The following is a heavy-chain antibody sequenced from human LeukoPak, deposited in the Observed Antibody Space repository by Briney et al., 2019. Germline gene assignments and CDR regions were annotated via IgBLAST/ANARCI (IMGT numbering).Heavy chain of an antibody. J-gene: IGHJ3*02. V-gene: IGHV4-34*01. Sequence: PSETLSLTCAVYGGSFSGYYWSWIRQPPGKGLEWIGEINHSGSTNYNPSLKSRVTISVDTSKNRFFLKLSSVTAADTAVYYCARFCSSTSCTQLGAFDIWGQGTMVTVSS. CDR3: ARFCSSTSCTQLGAFDI. CDR2: INHSGST. D-gene: IGHD2-2*01. CDR1: GGSFSGYY.